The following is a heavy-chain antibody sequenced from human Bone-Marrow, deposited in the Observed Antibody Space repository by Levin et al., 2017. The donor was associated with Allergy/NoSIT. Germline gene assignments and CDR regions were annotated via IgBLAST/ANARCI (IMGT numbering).Heavy chain of an antibody. Sequence: LSLTCVGSGFIFRKDSMNWVRQAPGKGLEWVAYISTSTNSIYYAAAVKGRFTISRDNAKNSLYLQMNSLRDEDTGVYYCARDRGVAGSSFWGQGTLVTVSS. CDR2: ISTSTNSI. D-gene: IGHD3-10*01. CDR1: GFIFRKDS. V-gene: IGHV3-48*02. J-gene: IGHJ4*02. CDR3: ARDRGVAGSSF.